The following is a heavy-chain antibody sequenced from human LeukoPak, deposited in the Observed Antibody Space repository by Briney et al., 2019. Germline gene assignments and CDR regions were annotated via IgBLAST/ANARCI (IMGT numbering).Heavy chain of an antibody. J-gene: IGHJ4*02. D-gene: IGHD2-15*01. Sequence: PGGSLRLSCAASGFTFSSYGMHWVRQAPGKGLEWVAVISYDGSNKYYADSVKGRFTISRDNSKNTLYLQVNSLRAEDTAVYYCASHSAHYCSGGSCFYPYWGQGTPVTVSS. CDR3: ASHSAHYCSGGSCFYPY. CDR1: GFTFSSYG. V-gene: IGHV3-30*03. CDR2: ISYDGSNK.